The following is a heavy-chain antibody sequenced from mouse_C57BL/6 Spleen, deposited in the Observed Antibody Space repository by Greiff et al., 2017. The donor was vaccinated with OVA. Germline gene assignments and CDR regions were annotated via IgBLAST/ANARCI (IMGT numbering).Heavy chain of an antibody. Sequence: EVMLVESGGGLVKPGGSLKLSCAASGFTFSDYGMHWVRQAPEKGLEWVAYISSGSSTIYYADTVKGRFTISSDNAKNTLFLQMTSLRSEDTAMYYCATIYDYDWYFDVWGTGTTVTVSS. V-gene: IGHV5-17*01. D-gene: IGHD2-4*01. J-gene: IGHJ1*03. CDR1: GFTFSDYG. CDR2: ISSGSSTI. CDR3: ATIYDYDWYFDV.